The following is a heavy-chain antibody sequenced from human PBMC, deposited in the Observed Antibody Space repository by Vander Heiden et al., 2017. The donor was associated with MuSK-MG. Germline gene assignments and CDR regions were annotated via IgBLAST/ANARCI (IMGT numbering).Heavy chain of an antibody. CDR2: IYYSGST. D-gene: IGHD3-10*01. J-gene: IGHJ6*02. CDR1: GGSISSYY. V-gene: IGHV4-59*08. CDR3: ARQGWVRGGSGYYYYGMDV. Sequence: QVQLQESGPGLVKPSETLSLTCTVSGGSISSYYWSWIRQPPGKGLEWIGYIYYSGSTNYNPSLKSRVTISVDTSKNQFSLKLSSVTAADTAVYYCARQGWVRGGSGYYYYGMDVWGQGTTVTVSS.